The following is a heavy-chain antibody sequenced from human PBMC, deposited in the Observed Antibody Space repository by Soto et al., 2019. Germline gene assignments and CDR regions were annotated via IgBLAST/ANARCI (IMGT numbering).Heavy chain of an antibody. Sequence: GKGLEWVAVLSYDGSHKYYADFVKGRFTISRDNSKNTLSLQMNRLRTEDTAMYYCAKGGINYGDYVLDSWVNGTFVIGSS. V-gene: IGHV3-30*18. CDR3: AKGGINYGDYVLDS. D-gene: IGHD4-17*01. CDR2: LSYDGSHK. J-gene: IGHJ5*01.